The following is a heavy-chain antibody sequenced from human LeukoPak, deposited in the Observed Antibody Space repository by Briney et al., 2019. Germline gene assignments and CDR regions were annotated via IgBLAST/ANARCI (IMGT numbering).Heavy chain of an antibody. CDR2: INFNSGGT. CDR3: ARDMKYDYSSGWYGDGGAFDI. CDR1: GYTFTAHY. V-gene: IGHV1-2*02. D-gene: IGHD6-19*01. J-gene: IGHJ3*02. Sequence: ASVKVSCKASGYTFTAHYMHWVRQAPGQGPEWMGWINFNSGGTKYAQKFQGRVTMTSDTSISTAYMELRSLRSDDTAVYYCARDMKYDYSSGWYGDGGAFDIWGQGTMVTVSS.